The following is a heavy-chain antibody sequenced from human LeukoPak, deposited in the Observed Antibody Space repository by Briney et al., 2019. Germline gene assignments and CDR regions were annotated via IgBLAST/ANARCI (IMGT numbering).Heavy chain of an antibody. D-gene: IGHD5-12*01. V-gene: IGHV4-39*01. Sequence: SETPSLTCTVSGVSISSSTHYWGWLRQPPGRGREWFASIYYSGSTHYHPSHKSRLPMSVHTSKNQFPLQLRSVTATDTAVYYCARRSGIVAGNYFVYWGRGTGVSVSS. CDR1: GVSISSSTHY. CDR3: ARRSGIVAGNYFVY. J-gene: IGHJ4*02. CDR2: IYYSGST.